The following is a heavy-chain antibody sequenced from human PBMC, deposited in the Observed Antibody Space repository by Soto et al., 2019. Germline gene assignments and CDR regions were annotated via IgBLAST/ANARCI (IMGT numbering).Heavy chain of an antibody. CDR2: IIPMSGRPRGMGGTIPFFGST. Sequence: QVHLVQSGAEVKKPGSSVKVSCKTSGGTFSNCAINWVRQAPGQGLEWMGGIIPMSGRPRGMGGTIPFFGSTKYAQKFQGRVTSSADESTRTAYMELSSLASEDTAVYYCAREETWMEMWRSPGPMTRQGYYGMAVWGQGTTVTVSS. V-gene: IGHV1-69*01. CDR3: AREETWMEMWRSPGPMTRQGYYGMAV. CDR1: GGTFSNCA. J-gene: IGHJ6*02. D-gene: IGHD5-12*01.